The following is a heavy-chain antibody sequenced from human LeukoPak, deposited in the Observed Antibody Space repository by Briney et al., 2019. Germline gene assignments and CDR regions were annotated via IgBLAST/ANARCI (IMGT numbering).Heavy chain of an antibody. CDR1: GFTVSSNS. Sequence: QSGGSLRLSCTVSGFTVSSNSMSWVRQAPGKGLEWVSFIYSDNTHYSDSVKGRFTISRDNSKNTLYLQMNSLRAEDTAVYYCARGYYGSGSYFDYWGQGTLVTVSS. D-gene: IGHD3-10*01. V-gene: IGHV3-53*01. J-gene: IGHJ4*02. CDR3: ARGYYGSGSYFDY. CDR2: IYSDNT.